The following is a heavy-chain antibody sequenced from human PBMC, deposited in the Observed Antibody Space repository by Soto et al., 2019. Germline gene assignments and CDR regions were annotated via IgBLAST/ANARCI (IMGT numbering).Heavy chain of an antibody. J-gene: IGHJ6*03. Sequence: GASVKVSCKASGYTLTSYGISWVRQAPGQGLEWMGWISAYNGNTNYAQKLQGRVTMTTDTSTSTAYMELRSLRSDDTAVYYCARKNIVVVPAAISSYYMDVWGKGTTVTAP. CDR2: ISAYNGNT. D-gene: IGHD2-2*02. V-gene: IGHV1-18*01. CDR3: ARKNIVVVPAAISSYYMDV. CDR1: GYTLTSYG.